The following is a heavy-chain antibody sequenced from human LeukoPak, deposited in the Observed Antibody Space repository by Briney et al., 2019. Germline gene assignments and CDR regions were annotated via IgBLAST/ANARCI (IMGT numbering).Heavy chain of an antibody. D-gene: IGHD6-6*01. V-gene: IGHV3-7*01. CDR1: GFPFSIYW. CDR3: ARGELVFAYSMDF. CDR2: IKQDGSEK. J-gene: IGHJ6*03. Sequence: GGSLRLSCAASGFPFSIYWMTWVRQAPGKGLEWVANIKQDGSEKYYVDSVKGRFTISRDNAKNSLYLQMNSLRAEDTAVYYCARGELVFAYSMDFWGKGTAVTVSS.